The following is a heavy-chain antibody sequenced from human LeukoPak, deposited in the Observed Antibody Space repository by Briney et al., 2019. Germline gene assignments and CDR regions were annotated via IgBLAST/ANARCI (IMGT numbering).Heavy chain of an antibody. CDR2: ISYDGSNK. CDR3: ARSGSERWQLVDY. D-gene: IGHD6-6*01. J-gene: IGHJ4*02. V-gene: IGHV3-30*19. CDR1: GFTFSSYG. Sequence: GGSLRLSCAASGFTFSSYGMHWVRQAPGKGLEWVAVISYDGSNKYYADSVKGRFTISRDNSKNTLYLQMNSLRAEDTAVYYCARSGSERWQLVDYWGQGTLVTVSS.